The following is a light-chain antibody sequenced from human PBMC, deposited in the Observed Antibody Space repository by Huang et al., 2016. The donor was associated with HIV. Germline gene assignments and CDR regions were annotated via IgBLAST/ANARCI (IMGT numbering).Light chain of an antibody. V-gene: IGKV1-39*01. CDR3: QQSYISPWT. J-gene: IGKJ1*01. CDR1: QSVGNS. CDR2: AS. Sequence: DIQMTQSPSSLSASVGVRVTITCRTSQSVGNSLNWYQQKPGKAPELLIYASSLQAWVSSRFSGSGSGTDFTLIISSLQPEDFATYYCQQSYISPWTFGQGTKVDLK.